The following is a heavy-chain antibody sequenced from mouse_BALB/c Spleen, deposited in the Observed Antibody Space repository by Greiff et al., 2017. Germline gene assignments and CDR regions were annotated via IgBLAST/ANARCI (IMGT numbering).Heavy chain of an antibody. CDR1: GFTFSSYG. Sequence: DVKLVESGGDLVKPGGSLKLSCAASGFTFSSYGMSWVRQTPDKRLEWVATISSGGSYTYYPDSVKGRFTISRDNAKNTLYLQMSSLKSEDTAMYYCARRDVDYWGQGTTLTVSS. J-gene: IGHJ2*01. CDR2: ISSGGSYT. CDR3: ARRDVDY. V-gene: IGHV5-6*02.